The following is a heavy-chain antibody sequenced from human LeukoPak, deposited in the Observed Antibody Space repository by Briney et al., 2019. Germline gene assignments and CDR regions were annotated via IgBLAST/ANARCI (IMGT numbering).Heavy chain of an antibody. CDR2: INPNSGGT. J-gene: IGHJ4*02. Sequence: WASVKVSCKASGYTFTGYYMHWVRQAPGQGLEWIGRINPNSGGTNYAKKFQGRVTMTRDTSISTAYMELSRLRSDDTAVYYCARELRIAVAGLDYWGQGTLVTVSS. D-gene: IGHD6-19*01. CDR1: GYTFTGYY. CDR3: ARELRIAVAGLDY. V-gene: IGHV1-2*06.